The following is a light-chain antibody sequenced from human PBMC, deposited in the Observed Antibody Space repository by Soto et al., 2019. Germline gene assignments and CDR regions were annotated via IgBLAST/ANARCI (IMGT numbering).Light chain of an antibody. CDR1: SSDIGAYNY. V-gene: IGLV2-14*01. Sequence: QSALTQPASVSGSPGQSITISCTGTSSDIGAYNYVSWYQQHPGKAPKLLIYEVTNRPSGVSDRFSGSKSGNTASLTISGLQAEDEANYHCNSDTTLRNRVFGTGTKLTVL. CDR3: NSDTTLRNRV. J-gene: IGLJ1*01. CDR2: EVT.